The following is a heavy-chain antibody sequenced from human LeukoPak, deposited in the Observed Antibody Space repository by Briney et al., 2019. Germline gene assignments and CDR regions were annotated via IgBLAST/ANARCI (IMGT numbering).Heavy chain of an antibody. J-gene: IGHJ4*02. CDR1: GFTVSSNY. CDR2: IYSGGST. CDR3: ARGSTALSLDY. Sequence: GGSLRLSCAASGFTVSSNYMSWVRRAPGKGLEWVSVIYSGGSTYYADSVKGRFTISRDNSKNTLYLQMNSLRAEDTAVYYCARGSTALSLDYWGQGTLVTVSS. D-gene: IGHD5-18*01. V-gene: IGHV3-53*01.